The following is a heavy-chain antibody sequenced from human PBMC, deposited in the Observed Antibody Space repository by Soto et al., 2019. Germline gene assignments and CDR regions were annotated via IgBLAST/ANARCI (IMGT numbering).Heavy chain of an antibody. CDR1: GGSFSGYY. Sequence: SETLSLTCAVYGGSFSGYYWSWIRQPPGKGLEWIGEINHSGSTNYNPSLKSRVTISVDTSKNQFSLKLSSVTAADAAVYYCASNRGGYYYGSGSRRGFWFDPWGQGTLVTVSS. CDR2: INHSGST. V-gene: IGHV4-34*01. J-gene: IGHJ5*02. CDR3: ASNRGGYYYGSGSRRGFWFDP. D-gene: IGHD3-10*01.